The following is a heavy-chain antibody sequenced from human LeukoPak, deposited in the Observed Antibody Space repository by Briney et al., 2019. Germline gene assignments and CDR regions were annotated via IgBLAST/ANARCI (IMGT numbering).Heavy chain of an antibody. CDR1: GGSISSYY. J-gene: IGHJ4*02. Sequence: PSETLSLTCTVSGGSISSYYWSWIRQPPGKGLEWIGYIYYSGSTNYNPSLKSRVTISVDTSKNQFSLKLSSVTAADTAVYYCARIGHEDYYFDYWGQGTLVAVSS. CDR2: IYYSGST. CDR3: ARIGHEDYYFDY. V-gene: IGHV4-59*01.